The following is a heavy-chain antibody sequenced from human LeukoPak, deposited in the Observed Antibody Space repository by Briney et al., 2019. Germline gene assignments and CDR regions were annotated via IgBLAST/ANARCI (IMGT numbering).Heavy chain of an antibody. Sequence: GGSLRLSCAASGFTFSSYAMHWVRQAPGKGLEWVANIKQDGSEKYYVDSVKGRFIISRDNAKNSLYLQINSLRAEDTAVYYCARDPPITPRPQARFDPWGQGTLVTVSS. J-gene: IGHJ5*02. CDR3: ARDPPITPRPQARFDP. CDR2: IKQDGSEK. D-gene: IGHD6-6*01. CDR1: GFTFSSYA. V-gene: IGHV3-7*01.